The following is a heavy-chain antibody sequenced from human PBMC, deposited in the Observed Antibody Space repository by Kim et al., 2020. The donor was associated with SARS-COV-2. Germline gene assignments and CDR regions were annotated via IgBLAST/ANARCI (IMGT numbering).Heavy chain of an antibody. V-gene: IGHV3-43*02. CDR3: AKGVSLTAMGYYFYAMDV. Sequence: GGSLRLSCAASGFAFHDYPMHWVRQAPGKGLEWVSLISGDGGFTFYADSVKGRFTISRDNSKNSVYLGMDSLGTADIAFYYCAKGVSLTAMGYYFYAMDVWGQGTTVTVSS. D-gene: IGHD5-18*01. CDR2: ISGDGGFT. CDR1: GFAFHDYP. J-gene: IGHJ6*02.